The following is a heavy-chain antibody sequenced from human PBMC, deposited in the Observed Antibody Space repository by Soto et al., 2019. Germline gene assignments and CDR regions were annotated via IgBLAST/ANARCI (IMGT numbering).Heavy chain of an antibody. V-gene: IGHV1-18*01. CDR3: ARDSGYESKF. Sequence: QVQLVQSGAEVKKPGASVKVSCKASGYTFTSYGISWVRQAPGQGLEWMGWISAYNGNTNDAQKLQGRVTMTTDTVTRRAYIELMSLMSDDTAVYYCARDSGYESKFWGQGTLVTVSS. CDR2: ISAYNGNT. J-gene: IGHJ4*02. CDR1: GYTFTSYG. D-gene: IGHD5-12*01.